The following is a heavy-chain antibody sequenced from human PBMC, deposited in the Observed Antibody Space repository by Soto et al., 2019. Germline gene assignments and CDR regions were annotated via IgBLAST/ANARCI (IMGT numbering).Heavy chain of an antibody. J-gene: IGHJ4*02. V-gene: IGHV1-2*02. CDR2: INPNSGGT. CDR1: RYTFTGYY. D-gene: IGHD6-13*01. Sequence: ASVKVSCKASRYTFTGYYMHWVRQAPGQGLEWMGWINPNSGGTNYAQKFQGRVTMTRDTSISTAYMELSRLRSDDTAVYYWARVGGIAAAGTSDWGQGTLVTASS. CDR3: ARVGGIAAAGTSD.